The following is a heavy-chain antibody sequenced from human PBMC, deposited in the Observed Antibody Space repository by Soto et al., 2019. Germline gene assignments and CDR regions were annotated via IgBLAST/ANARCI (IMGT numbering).Heavy chain of an antibody. Sequence: EVQLKESGGGLVQPGGSLRLSCVGSGFTFSYFSMNWVRQAPGKGLEWVSDIRNSPSDISYAASVKGRLTISRDNAKNSVYLQLNSLRAEDTAVYYCASDSAYAFDSWGQGTLVSVSS. CDR3: ASDSAYAFDS. V-gene: IGHV3-48*01. CDR2: IRNSPSDI. D-gene: IGHD3-16*01. J-gene: IGHJ4*02. CDR1: GFTFSYFS.